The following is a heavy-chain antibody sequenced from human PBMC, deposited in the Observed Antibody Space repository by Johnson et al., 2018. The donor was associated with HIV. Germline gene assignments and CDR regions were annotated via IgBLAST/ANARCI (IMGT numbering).Heavy chain of an antibody. V-gene: IGHV3-23*04. J-gene: IGHJ3*02. CDR2: ISGSGGTT. CDR3: ARDDTEADGAFDI. Sequence: VQLVESGGGLVQPGGSLRLSCAASGFTFSSYAMSWVRQAPGKGLEWVSVISGSGGTTYYADSVKGRFTISRDNAKNSLYLQMNSLRAEDTAAYYCARDDTEADGAFDIWGQGTMVTVSS. D-gene: IGHD2-2*02. CDR1: GFTFSSYA.